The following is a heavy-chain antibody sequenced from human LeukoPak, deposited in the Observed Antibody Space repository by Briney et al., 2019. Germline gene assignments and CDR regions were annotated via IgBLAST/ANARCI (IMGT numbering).Heavy chain of an antibody. D-gene: IGHD3-10*01. V-gene: IGHV1-2*02. J-gene: IGHJ4*02. CDR2: INTNSGGT. CDR3: ARAYGSGSSYHPDY. CDR1: GYTFIGYY. Sequence: ASVKVSCKASGYTFIGYYMNWVRQAPGQGLEWMGWINTNSGGTKYAQKFQDRVTLTRDTSINTAYMELSSLRSDDTAVYYCARAYGSGSSYHPDYWGLGTLVTVSS.